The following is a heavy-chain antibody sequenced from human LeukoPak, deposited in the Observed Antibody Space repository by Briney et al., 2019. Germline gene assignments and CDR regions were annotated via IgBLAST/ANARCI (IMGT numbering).Heavy chain of an antibody. CDR3: AREGVLGFGRFDY. Sequence: PGGSLRLSCAASGFTFSTYEMHWVRQAPGKGLEGVSSISSGSSYIYYADSVKGRFTISRDNAKNSLYLQMNSLRDEDTAVYYCAREGVLGFGRFDYWGQGTLVTVSS. CDR2: ISSGSSYI. D-gene: IGHD3-10*01. V-gene: IGHV3-21*01. J-gene: IGHJ4*02. CDR1: GFTFSTYE.